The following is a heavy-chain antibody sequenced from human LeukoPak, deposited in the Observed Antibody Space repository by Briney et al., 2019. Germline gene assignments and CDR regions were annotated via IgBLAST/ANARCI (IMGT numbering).Heavy chain of an antibody. CDR2: IYYSGST. Sequence: PSETLSLTCTVSGGSISSYYWSWIRQPPGKGLEWIAYIYYSGSTNYNPSLKSRVTISVDTSKNQFSLKLSSVTAADTAVYYYARVAPYCSGGSCLSFDHWGQGTLVIVSS. J-gene: IGHJ4*02. CDR3: ARVAPYCSGGSCLSFDH. V-gene: IGHV4-59*01. D-gene: IGHD2-15*01. CDR1: GGSISSYY.